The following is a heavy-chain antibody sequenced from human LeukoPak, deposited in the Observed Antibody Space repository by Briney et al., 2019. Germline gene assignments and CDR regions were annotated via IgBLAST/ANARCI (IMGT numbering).Heavy chain of an antibody. J-gene: IGHJ4*02. CDR2: IYHSGST. Sequence: SETLSLTCAVSGGSISSGGYSWSWIRQPPGKGLEWIGYIYHSGSTYYNPSLKSRVTISVDRSKNQFSLKLSSVTAADTAVYYCASSGYDHDYWGQGTLVTVPS. CDR1: GGSISSGGYS. V-gene: IGHV4-30-2*01. D-gene: IGHD5-12*01. CDR3: ASSGYDHDY.